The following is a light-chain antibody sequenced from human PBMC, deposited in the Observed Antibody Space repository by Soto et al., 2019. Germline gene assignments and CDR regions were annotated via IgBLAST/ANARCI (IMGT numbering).Light chain of an antibody. Sequence: QSALTQPASVSGSPGQSITISCTGTSSDVGGYNYVSWYQQHPGKAPKPMIYDVSNRPSRVSNRFSGYKSGNTASLTISRMHARDEADYYCGLYTSSRFYVFGTWTQLAVL. CDR1: SSDVGGYNY. CDR2: DVS. J-gene: IGLJ1*01. CDR3: GLYTSSRFYV. V-gene: IGLV2-14*01.